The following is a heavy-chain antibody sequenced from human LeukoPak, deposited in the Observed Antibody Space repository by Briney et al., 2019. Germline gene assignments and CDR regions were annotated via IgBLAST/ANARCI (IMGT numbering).Heavy chain of an antibody. CDR1: GFTFSNYW. V-gene: IGHV3-7*01. Sequence: GGSLRLSCAASGFTFSNYWMGWVRQAPGKGLEWVANTKQDGSEEYYVDSVRGRFTTSRDNAHNLLYLQMNRLRAEDTAVYYCAIDGCVNRNFDYGGQGTLVTVS. CDR3: AIDGCVNRNFDY. CDR2: TKQDGSEE. J-gene: IGHJ4*02. D-gene: IGHD2/OR15-2a*01.